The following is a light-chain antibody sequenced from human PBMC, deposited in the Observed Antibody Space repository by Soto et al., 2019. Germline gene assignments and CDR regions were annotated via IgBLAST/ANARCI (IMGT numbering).Light chain of an antibody. Sequence: QSALTQPASVSGSPGQSITISCTGTGSDVGDYNYVSWYQQHAGNAQHLIISEISSRPAGAANLFSGSKSGTTASLTISGLRAEDDAYYYGSSDTTPKTRVFGGGTKLTVL. V-gene: IGLV2-14*01. J-gene: IGLJ3*02. CDR3: SSDTTPKTRV. CDR2: EIS. CDR1: GSDVGDYNY.